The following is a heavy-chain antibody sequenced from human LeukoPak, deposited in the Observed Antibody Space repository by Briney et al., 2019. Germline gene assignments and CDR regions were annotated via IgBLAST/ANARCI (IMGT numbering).Heavy chain of an antibody. D-gene: IGHD5-18*01. CDR2: INPDGNKK. J-gene: IGHJ4*02. V-gene: IGHV3-7*01. CDR1: GLTFSSSW. CDR3: ARDLAYSRLDY. Sequence: GGSLRLSCAVSGLTFSSSWMDWIRQAPGKGLEWVASINPDGNKKYSADSVKGRFTISRDNAENSLYLQMNSLRVEDTAFYYCARDLAYSRLDYWGQGMLVTVTS.